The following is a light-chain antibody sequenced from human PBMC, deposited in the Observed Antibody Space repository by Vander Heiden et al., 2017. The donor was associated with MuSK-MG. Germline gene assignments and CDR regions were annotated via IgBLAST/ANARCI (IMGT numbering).Light chain of an antibody. CDR1: NIGSRS. CDR3: QGWDRAGDENYV. Sequence: SYVLTQEPSLSVAPGETATITCGGDNIGSRSVHWYQQRPGQAPVLAIYNDVFRPSGIPDRFSGSNSGNTATLTIRRVEAGDEADYYCQGWDRAGDENYVFGSGTKVTV. J-gene: IGLJ1*01. CDR2: NDV. V-gene: IGLV3-21*04.